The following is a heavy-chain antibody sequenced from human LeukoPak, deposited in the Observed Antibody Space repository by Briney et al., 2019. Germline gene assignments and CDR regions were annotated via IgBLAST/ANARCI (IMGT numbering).Heavy chain of an antibody. D-gene: IGHD2-2*01. Sequence: ASAKVSCKASGYTFTSYGISWVRQAPGQGLEWMGWISAYNGNTNYAQKLQGRVTMTTDTSTSTAYMELRSLRSDDTAVYYCARDPDCSSTSCYSGMDVWGKGTTVTVSS. CDR2: ISAYNGNT. V-gene: IGHV1-18*01. CDR1: GYTFTSYG. CDR3: ARDPDCSSTSCYSGMDV. J-gene: IGHJ6*03.